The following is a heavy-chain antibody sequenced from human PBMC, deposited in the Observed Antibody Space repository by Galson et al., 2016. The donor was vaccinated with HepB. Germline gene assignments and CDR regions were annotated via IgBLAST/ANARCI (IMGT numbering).Heavy chain of an antibody. CDR2: IKNSISDV. J-gene: IGHJ3*02. D-gene: IGHD6-13*01. V-gene: IGHV3-21*01. CDR3: ARARIAALGTVAFDS. CDR1: GFTFSTYT. Sequence: SLRLSCAASGFTFSTYTLNWVRQAPGNRLEWVSSIKNSISDVYYEDSVKGRFTISRDNAENSLYLQMDSLTAEDTAMYYCARARIAALGTVAFDSWGQGTMVTVSS.